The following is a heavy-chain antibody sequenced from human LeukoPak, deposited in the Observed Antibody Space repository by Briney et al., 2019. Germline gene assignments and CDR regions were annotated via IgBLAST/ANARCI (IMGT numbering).Heavy chain of an antibody. CDR2: IYYSWST. V-gene: IGHV4-59*01. CDR3: AGVYPYAQFDY. D-gene: IGHD2-8*01. CDR1: VGSISIYY. J-gene: IGHJ4*02. Sequence: PSESPCLTCAVSVGSISIYYGSGIPHPPGRGRECGGDIYYSWSTNYNPSLKRRVTISVDTSKNQFSLKLSSVTAADTAVYYCAGVYPYAQFDYWGQGTLVTVSS.